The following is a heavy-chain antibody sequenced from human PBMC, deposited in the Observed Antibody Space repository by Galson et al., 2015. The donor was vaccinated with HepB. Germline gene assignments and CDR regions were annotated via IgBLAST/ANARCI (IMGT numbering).Heavy chain of an antibody. CDR2: IIPIFGTA. J-gene: IGHJ6*03. Sequence: SVKVSCKASGGTFSSYAISWVRQAPGQGLEWVGGIIPIFGTANYAQKFQGRVTITADESTSTAYMELSSLRSEDTAVYYCARDENGYSYGPPNYYYYYMDVWGKGTTVTVSS. D-gene: IGHD5-18*01. V-gene: IGHV1-69*13. CDR1: GGTFSSYA. CDR3: ARDENGYSYGPPNYYYYYMDV.